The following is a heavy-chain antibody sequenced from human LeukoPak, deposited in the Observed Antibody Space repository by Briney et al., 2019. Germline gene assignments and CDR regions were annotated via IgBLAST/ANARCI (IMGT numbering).Heavy chain of an antibody. CDR2: INSAGST. D-gene: IGHD4-17*01. Sequence: PGGSLRLSCVASGFTFSSYAMSWVRQAPGKGLEWVSAINSAGSTYYGDSVRGRFTISRDNSKNVLYLQMNSLRAEDTALYYCAKDQNTVATAPFDYWGQGTLVTVSS. J-gene: IGHJ4*02. CDR3: AKDQNTVATAPFDY. V-gene: IGHV3-23*01. CDR1: GFTFSSYA.